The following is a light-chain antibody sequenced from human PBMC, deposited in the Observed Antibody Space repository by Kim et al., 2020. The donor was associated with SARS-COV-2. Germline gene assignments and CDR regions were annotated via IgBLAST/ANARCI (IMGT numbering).Light chain of an antibody. J-gene: IGKJ2*01. V-gene: IGKV1-5*03. CDR3: QQYETHST. CDR2: KAS. Sequence: DIQMTQSPSTLSASVGDTVTFTCRASQDIYTFLAWYQQRPGEAPKLLISKASILESGIPSRFSGSGSGTDFTFSISSLQPDDFATYYCQQYETHSTFGQGTKLEI. CDR1: QDIYTF.